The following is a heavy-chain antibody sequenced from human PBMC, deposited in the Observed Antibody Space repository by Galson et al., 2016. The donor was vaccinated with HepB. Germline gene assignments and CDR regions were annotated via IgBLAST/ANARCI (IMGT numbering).Heavy chain of an antibody. V-gene: IGHV4-39*02. Sequence: SETLSLTCSVSGGSFSSGYYWAWIRQPPGKGLEWIGTIHYDGSTYKNPSLKSRLTMSVDMSKNHFSLNLNSVTAADTAVYYCARLRDGSGSYDWFDPWGRGTLVTVSS. CDR2: IHYDGST. CDR3: ARLRDGSGSYDWFDP. J-gene: IGHJ5*02. CDR1: GGSFSSGYY. D-gene: IGHD3-10*01.